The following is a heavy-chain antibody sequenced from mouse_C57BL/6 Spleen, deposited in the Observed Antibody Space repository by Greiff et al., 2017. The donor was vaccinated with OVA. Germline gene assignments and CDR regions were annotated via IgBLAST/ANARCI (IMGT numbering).Heavy chain of an antibody. CDR1: GFSLTSYG. V-gene: IGHV2-6*03. CDR2: IWSDGST. J-gene: IGHJ4*01. D-gene: IGHD1-3*01. Sequence: VKLVESGPGLVAPSQSLSITCTVSGFSLTSYGVHWVRQPPGKGLEWLVVIWSDGSTTYNSALKSRLGISKDNSKSQVFLKMNSLQTDDTAMYYCARSGTDYYAMDYWGQGTSVTVSS. CDR3: ARSGTDYYAMDY.